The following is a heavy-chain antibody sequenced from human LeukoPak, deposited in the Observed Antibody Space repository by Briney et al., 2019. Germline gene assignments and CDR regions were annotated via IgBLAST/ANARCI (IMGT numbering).Heavy chain of an antibody. J-gene: IGHJ4*02. CDR3: AILGSSGWYYFDY. Sequence: GDSLKMSCKGSGYSLTSYWIGWVRQMPGKCLEWMEIIYPCYSDTRYSPSFQGQVTSAAQQAISTAYLQWSSLKASETAMYYGAILGSSGWYYFDYWGQGTLVTVYS. V-gene: IGHV5-51*01. CDR2: IYPCYSDT. D-gene: IGHD6-19*01. CDR1: GYSLTSYW.